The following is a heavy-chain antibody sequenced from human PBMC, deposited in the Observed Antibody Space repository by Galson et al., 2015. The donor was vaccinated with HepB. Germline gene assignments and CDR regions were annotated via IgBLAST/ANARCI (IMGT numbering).Heavy chain of an antibody. J-gene: IGHJ3*02. CDR1: GYTFTSYY. Sequence: SVKVSCKASGYTFTSYYTHWVRQAPGQGLEWMGIINPSGGSTSYAQKFQGRVTMTRDTSTSTVYMELSSLRSEDTAVYYCARGGEWEAYAFDIWGQGTMVTVSS. D-gene: IGHD1-26*01. CDR2: INPSGGST. CDR3: ARGGEWEAYAFDI. V-gene: IGHV1-46*03.